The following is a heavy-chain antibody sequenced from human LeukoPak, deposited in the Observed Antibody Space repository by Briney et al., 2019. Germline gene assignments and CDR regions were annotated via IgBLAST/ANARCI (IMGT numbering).Heavy chain of an antibody. J-gene: IGHJ4*02. CDR2: IYYSGST. D-gene: IGHD3-22*01. CDR3: ARRPSGYSQYYFDY. CDR1: GGSISSGGYY. V-gene: IGHV4-31*03. Sequence: SQTLSLTCTVSGGSISSGGYYWSWIRQHPGKGLEWIGYIYYSGSTYYNPSLKSRVTISVDTSKNQFSLKLSSVTAADTAVYYCARRPSGYSQYYFDYWGQGTLVTVSS.